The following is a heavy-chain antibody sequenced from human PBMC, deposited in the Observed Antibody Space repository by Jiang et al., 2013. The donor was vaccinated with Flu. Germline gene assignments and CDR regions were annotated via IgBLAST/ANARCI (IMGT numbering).Heavy chain of an antibody. CDR3: ARCNYSSSWSLDAFDI. Sequence: SGAEVKKPGESLRISCKGSGYSFTSYWISWVRQMPGKGLEWMGRIDPSDSYTNYSPSFQGHVTISADKSISTAYLQGSSLKASDTAMYYCARCNYSSSWSLDAFDIVGPRDNG. CDR2: IDPSDSYT. CDR1: GYSFTSYW. V-gene: IGHV5-10-1*01. D-gene: IGHD6-13*01. J-gene: IGHJ3*02.